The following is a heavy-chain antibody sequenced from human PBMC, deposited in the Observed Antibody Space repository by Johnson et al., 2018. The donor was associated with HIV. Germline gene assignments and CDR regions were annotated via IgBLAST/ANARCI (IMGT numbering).Heavy chain of an antibody. CDR2: ISSSGSTI. V-gene: IGHV3-11*01. CDR3: ARDRAGFDI. D-gene: IGHD6-19*01. J-gene: IGHJ3*02. Sequence: QVKLVESGGGLIQPGGSLRLSCAASGFTVSSNYMTWVRQAPGKGLEWVSYISSSGSTIYYAASVGGRFTISRDNAKNSLYLQMNSLRAEDTALYYCARDRAGFDIWGQGTMVTVSS. CDR1: GFTVSSNY.